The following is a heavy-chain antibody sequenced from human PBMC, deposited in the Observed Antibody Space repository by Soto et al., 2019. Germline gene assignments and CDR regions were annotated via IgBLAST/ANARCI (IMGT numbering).Heavy chain of an antibody. CDR1: GYTFTSYA. CDR2: INAGNGNT. D-gene: IGHD3-22*01. J-gene: IGHJ3*02. Sequence: GPSVKVSCKASGYTFTSYAMHWVRQAPGQRLEWMGWINAGNGNTKYSQKFQGRVTITRDASASTAYMELSSLRSEDTAVYYCASSDSSGYFQVPLIWGQGTMVTVSS. CDR3: ASSDSSGYFQVPLI. V-gene: IGHV1-3*01.